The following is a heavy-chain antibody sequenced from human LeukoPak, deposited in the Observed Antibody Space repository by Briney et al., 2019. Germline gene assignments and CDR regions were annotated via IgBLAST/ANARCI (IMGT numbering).Heavy chain of an antibody. CDR1: GFTFSSYS. V-gene: IGHV3-48*04. CDR2: ISSSSSNI. CDR3: ARSHIVVVPAAIY. J-gene: IGHJ4*02. Sequence: GGSLRLSCAASGFTFSSYSMNWVRQAPGKGLEWVSYISSSSSNIYYADSVKGRFTISRDNAKNSLYLQMNSLRAEDTAVYYCARSHIVVVPAAIYWGQGTLVTVSS. D-gene: IGHD2-2*01.